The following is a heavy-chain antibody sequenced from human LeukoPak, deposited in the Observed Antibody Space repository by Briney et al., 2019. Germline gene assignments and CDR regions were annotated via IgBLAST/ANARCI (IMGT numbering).Heavy chain of an antibody. CDR2: ISSSSTI. D-gene: IGHD3-10*01. V-gene: IGHV3-48*01. CDR1: GFTFSSYS. CDR3: AREVI. J-gene: IGHJ4*02. Sequence: GGSLRLSCAASGFTFSSYSMNWVRQAPGKGLEWVSYISSSSTIYYADSVKGRFTISRDNAKNSLYLQMNSLRAEDTAVYYCAREVIRGQGTLVTVSS.